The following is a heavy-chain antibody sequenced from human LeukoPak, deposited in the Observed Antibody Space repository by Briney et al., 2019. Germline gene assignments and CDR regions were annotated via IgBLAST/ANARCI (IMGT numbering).Heavy chain of an antibody. CDR1: GFTFSSYW. D-gene: IGHD6-19*01. CDR2: IKQDGSEK. J-gene: IGHJ4*02. Sequence: GGSLRLSCAASGFTFSSYWMSWVRQAPGKGLEWVANIKQDGSEKYYVDSVKGRFTISRDNAKNSLYLQMNSLRAEDTAVYYCARDAIAVVPGAFDYWGRGTLVTVSS. CDR3: ARDAIAVVPGAFDY. V-gene: IGHV3-7*01.